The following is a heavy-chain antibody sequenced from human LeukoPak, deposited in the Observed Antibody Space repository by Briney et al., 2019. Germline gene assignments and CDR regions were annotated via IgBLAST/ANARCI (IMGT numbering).Heavy chain of an antibody. V-gene: IGHV4-4*02. CDR3: ARMGYCSSTSCYYGAFDI. CDR1: GGSISSSNW. J-gene: IGHJ3*02. D-gene: IGHD2-2*01. CDR2: IYHSGST. Sequence: PSETLSLTCAVSGGSISSSNWWGWVRQPPGKGLEWVGEIYHSGSTNYNPSLKSRVTISVDKSKNQFSLKLSSVTAADTAVYYCARMGYCSSTSCYYGAFDIWGQGTMVTVSS.